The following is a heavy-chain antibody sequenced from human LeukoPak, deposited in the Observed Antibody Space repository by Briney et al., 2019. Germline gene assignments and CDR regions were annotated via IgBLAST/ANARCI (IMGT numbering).Heavy chain of an antibody. CDR2: ISGSGGST. J-gene: IGHJ5*02. CDR3: ARAMTTVTTRDWDP. V-gene: IGHV3-23*01. D-gene: IGHD4-4*01. CDR1: GFTFSSYA. Sequence: PGGSLRLSCAASGFTFSSYAMSWVRQAPGKGLEWVSAISGSGGSTYYADSVKGRFTISRDNSKNTLYLQMNSLRAEDTAVYYCARAMTTVTTRDWDPWGQGTLVTVSS.